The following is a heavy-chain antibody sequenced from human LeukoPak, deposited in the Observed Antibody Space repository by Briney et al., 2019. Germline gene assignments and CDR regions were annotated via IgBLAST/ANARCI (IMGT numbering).Heavy chain of an antibody. CDR1: GFTFSNYD. D-gene: IGHD3-22*01. CDR3: ARGNYRYYDSSGYPFYFDY. Sequence: GGSLRLSCAASGFTFSNYDMNWVRQAPGKGLEWVSSISAASTYIYYADSVQGRFTISGDNAKNSLYLQMSSLRAEDTAVYFCARGNYRYYDSSGYPFYFDYWGQGALVTVSS. CDR2: ISAASTYI. V-gene: IGHV3-21*01. J-gene: IGHJ4*02.